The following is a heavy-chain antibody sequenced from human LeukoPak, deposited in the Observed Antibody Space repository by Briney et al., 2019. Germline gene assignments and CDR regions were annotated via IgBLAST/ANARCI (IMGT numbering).Heavy chain of an antibody. J-gene: IGHJ4*02. V-gene: IGHV3-74*01. CDR2: INSEWSST. CDR1: GFTFSSYW. Sequence: PGGSLRLSCAASGFTFSSYWTHWVRQAPGKGLVCVSRINSEWSSTSYADSVKGRFTISRDNAKNTLDLQMNSLRAEDTAVYYCARVARAEDYFDYWGQGPLVTVSS. CDR3: ARVARAEDYFDY.